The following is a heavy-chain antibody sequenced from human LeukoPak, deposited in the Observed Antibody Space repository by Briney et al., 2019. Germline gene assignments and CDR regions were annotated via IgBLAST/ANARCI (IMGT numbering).Heavy chain of an antibody. CDR2: FYYSGST. D-gene: IGHD1-1*01. CDR3: TSERVPFYFDY. CDR1: GGSISSTNYY. J-gene: IGHJ4*02. V-gene: IGHV4-39*01. Sequence: PSETLSLTCTVSGGSISSTNYYWGWIRQPPGRGLEWIGSFYYSGSTYYNPSLKSRVTISADTSKNQFSLKLSSVTAADTAVYFCTSERVPFYFDYWGQGILVTVCS.